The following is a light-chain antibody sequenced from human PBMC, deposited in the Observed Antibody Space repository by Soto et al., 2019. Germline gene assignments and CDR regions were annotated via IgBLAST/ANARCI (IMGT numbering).Light chain of an antibody. CDR1: QSVSSRY. CDR3: QQYNNWPIT. V-gene: IGKV3-20*01. J-gene: IGKJ5*01. Sequence: EIVLTQSPGTLSLSAGERATLSCRASQSVSSRYIAWYQQMPGQAPRLLIYGASIRATGIPDRFSGSGSGTDFTLTISRLEPEDFAVYYCQQYNNWPITVGQGTRLEIK. CDR2: GAS.